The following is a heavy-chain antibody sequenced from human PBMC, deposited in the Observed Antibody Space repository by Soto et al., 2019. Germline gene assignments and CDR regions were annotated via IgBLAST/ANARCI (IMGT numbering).Heavy chain of an antibody. CDR3: ARPRGYSYGFDGMDV. D-gene: IGHD5-18*01. CDR1: GYSFTSYW. J-gene: IGHJ6*02. Sequence: GESLKISCQGSGYSFTSYWISWVRQMPGKGLEWMGRIDPSDSYTNYSPSFQGHVTISADKSISTAYLQWSSLKASDTAMYYCARPRGYSYGFDGMDVWGQGTTVTVSS. CDR2: IDPSDSYT. V-gene: IGHV5-10-1*01.